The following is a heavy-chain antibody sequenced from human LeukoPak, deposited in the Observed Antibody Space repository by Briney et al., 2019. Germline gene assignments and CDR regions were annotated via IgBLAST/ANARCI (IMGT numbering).Heavy chain of an antibody. V-gene: IGHV4-39*01. CDR1: GVSISNNYYY. CDR3: ATLGLLRGAGFNLATHFDF. J-gene: IGHJ4*02. CDR2: VHFTGST. D-gene: IGHD1-26*01. Sequence: PSETLSLTCTVSGVSISNNYYYWAWIHQPPGEGLGMIGYVHFTGSTFYNSSLKGRVTISADTSQNQFTLSLTSVTAADTAVYYCATLGLLRGAGFNLATHFDFWGQGTLVTVSS.